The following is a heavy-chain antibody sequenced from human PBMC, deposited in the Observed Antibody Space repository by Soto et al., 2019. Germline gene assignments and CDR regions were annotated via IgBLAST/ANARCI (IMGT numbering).Heavy chain of an antibody. CDR3: ARLPYSSSAGFGYSYYMDV. D-gene: IGHD6-6*01. Sequence: QVQLVESGGGLVKPGGSLRLSCAASGFTFSDYYMSWIRQAPGKGLEWVSYISSSGSTIYYADSGKGRFTIDRDNAKNSLYLQMNSLRAEDTAVYYCARLPYSSSAGFGYSYYMDVWGKGTTLTVSS. J-gene: IGHJ6*03. CDR1: GFTFSDYY. V-gene: IGHV3-11*01. CDR2: ISSSGSTI.